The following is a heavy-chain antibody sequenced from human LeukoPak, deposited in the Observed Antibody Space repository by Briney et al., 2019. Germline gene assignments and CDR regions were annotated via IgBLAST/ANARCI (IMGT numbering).Heavy chain of an antibody. CDR2: INPNSGGT. CDR3: ARVGYCSSTSCYTRGFTFDI. D-gene: IGHD2-2*02. V-gene: IGHV1-2*02. CDR1: GYTFTGYY. Sequence: ASVKVSCKASGYTFTGYYMHWVRQAPGQGLEWMGWINPNSGGTNYAQKFQGRVTMTRDTSISTAYMELSSLRSDDTAVYYCARVGYCSSTSCYTRGFTFDIWGQGTMVTVSS. J-gene: IGHJ3*02.